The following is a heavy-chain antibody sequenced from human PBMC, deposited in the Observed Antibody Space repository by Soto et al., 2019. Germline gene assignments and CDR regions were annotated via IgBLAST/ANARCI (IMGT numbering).Heavy chain of an antibody. CDR3: ARDQNYDSSGDPKETAFDI. Sequence: SETLSLTCTVSGGSISSGDYYWSWIRQPPGKGLEWIGYIYYSGSTYYNPSLKSRVTISVDTSKNQFSLKLSSVTAADTAVYYCARDQNYDSSGDPKETAFDIWGQGTMVTVSS. J-gene: IGHJ3*02. CDR2: IYYSGST. D-gene: IGHD3-22*01. V-gene: IGHV4-30-4*01. CDR1: GGSISSGDYY.